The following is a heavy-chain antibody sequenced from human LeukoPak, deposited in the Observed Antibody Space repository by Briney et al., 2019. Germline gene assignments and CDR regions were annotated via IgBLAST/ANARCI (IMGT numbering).Heavy chain of an antibody. J-gene: IGHJ2*01. V-gene: IGHV3-23*01. D-gene: IGHD3-22*01. CDR1: GFTFSSYA. CDR3: AKDGPTPLDSSGYYSYWYFDL. CDR2: ISGSGGST. Sequence: GGSLRLSCAASGFTFSSYAMSWVRRAPGKGLEWVSAISGSGGSTYYADSVKGRFTISRDNSKNTLYLQMNSLRAEDTAVYYCAKDGPTPLDSSGYYSYWYFDLWGRGTLVTVSS.